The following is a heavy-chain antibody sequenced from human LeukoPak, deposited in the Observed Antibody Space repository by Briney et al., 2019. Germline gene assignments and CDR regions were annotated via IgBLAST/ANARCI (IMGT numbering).Heavy chain of an antibody. D-gene: IGHD4-17*01. Sequence: GGSLRLSCAASGFTFFSYTMNWVRQAPGKGLEWVSSISSSSSYIYYADSVKGRFTISRDNAKNSLYLQMNSLRAEDTAVYYCARGKSNYGDYVDYWGQGILVTVSS. CDR1: GFTFFSYT. CDR3: ARGKSNYGDYVDY. J-gene: IGHJ4*02. CDR2: ISSSSSYI. V-gene: IGHV3-21*01.